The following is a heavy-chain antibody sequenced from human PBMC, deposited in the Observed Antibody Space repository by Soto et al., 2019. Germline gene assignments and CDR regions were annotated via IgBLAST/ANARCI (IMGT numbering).Heavy chain of an antibody. CDR3: ARAPGCCRSTSCLDFDY. CDR1: GGSFSGYY. V-gene: IGHV4-34*01. D-gene: IGHD2-2*01. Sequence: SETLSLTCAVYGGSFSGYYWSWIRQPPGKGLEWIGEINHSGSTNYNPSLKSRVTMSVDTSKSQFSLKLSSVTAADTSVYYCARAPGCCRSTSCLDFDYWGRGTLVTVSS. J-gene: IGHJ4*02. CDR2: INHSGST.